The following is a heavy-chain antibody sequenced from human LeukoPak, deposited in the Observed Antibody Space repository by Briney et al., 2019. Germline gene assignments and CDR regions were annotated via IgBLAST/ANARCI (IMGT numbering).Heavy chain of an antibody. CDR3: AREKRIAAARVHFDY. J-gene: IGHJ4*02. V-gene: IGHV3-33*01. D-gene: IGHD6-13*01. CDR1: GFTFSSYG. CDR2: IWYDGSNK. Sequence: GRSLRLSRAASGFTFSSYGMHWVRQAPGKGLEWVAVIWYDGSNKYYANSVKGRFTISRDNSKNTLYLQMNSLRAEDTAVYYCAREKRIAAARVHFDYWGQGTLVTVSS.